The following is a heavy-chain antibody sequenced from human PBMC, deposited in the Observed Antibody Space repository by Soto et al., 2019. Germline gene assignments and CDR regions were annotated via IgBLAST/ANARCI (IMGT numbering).Heavy chain of an antibody. Sequence: QVQLQESGPGLVKPSEALSLTCTVSGGSVSSGTYYWSWIRQPPGKGLEWIGCIHNSGSTNYNPSLKSRVVMSVDTSKNHVSLKLNSVTAADTAVYFCARDPGPHCTTATCYTDYWGQGTLVTVSS. D-gene: IGHD2-2*02. CDR3: ARDPGPHCTTATCYTDY. V-gene: IGHV4-61*03. CDR1: GGSVSSGTYY. CDR2: IHNSGST. J-gene: IGHJ4*02.